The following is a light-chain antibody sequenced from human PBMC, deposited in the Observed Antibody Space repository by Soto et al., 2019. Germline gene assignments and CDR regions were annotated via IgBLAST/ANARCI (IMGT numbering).Light chain of an antibody. J-gene: IGLJ2*01. CDR2: YDS. Sequence: SYELTQPPSMSVAPGKTARITCGGNNIGSKSVHWYQQKPGQAPVLVIYYDSDRPSGIPERFSGSNSGNTATLTISRVEDGDEADYYCQVWDSSSDHVVFGGGTKLTVL. CDR1: NIGSKS. CDR3: QVWDSSSDHVV. V-gene: IGLV3-21*04.